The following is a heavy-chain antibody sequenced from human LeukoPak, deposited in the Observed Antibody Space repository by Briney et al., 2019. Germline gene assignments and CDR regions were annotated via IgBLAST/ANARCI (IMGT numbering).Heavy chain of an antibody. Sequence: GGSLRLSCVASGFSFSTENMHWVRQAPGKGLEWTSYISSSSSYKYCADSVKGRFTISRDNAKNSLFLQMNSLRAEDTAVYYCVSADVGWGQGTLVTVSS. CDR1: GFSFSTEN. V-gene: IGHV3-21*05. CDR3: VSADVG. D-gene: IGHD1-26*01. J-gene: IGHJ4*02. CDR2: ISSSSSYK.